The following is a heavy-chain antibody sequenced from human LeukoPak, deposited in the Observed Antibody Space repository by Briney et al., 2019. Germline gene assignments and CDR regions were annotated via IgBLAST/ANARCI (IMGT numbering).Heavy chain of an antibody. CDR3: ARVLHKRNYDSSDYYGY. Sequence: TGGSLRLSCAASGFTFNNYNMNRVRQAPGKGLEWVSSISDSSSYIYYADSVRGRFTISRDNAKNSLYLQMNSLRAEDTAVYYCARVLHKRNYDSSDYYGYWGQGTLVTVSS. CDR2: ISDSSSYI. CDR1: GFTFNNYN. J-gene: IGHJ4*02. V-gene: IGHV3-21*01. D-gene: IGHD3-22*01.